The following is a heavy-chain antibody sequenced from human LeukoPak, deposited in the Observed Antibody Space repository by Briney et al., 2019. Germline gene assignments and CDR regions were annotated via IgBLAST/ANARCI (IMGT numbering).Heavy chain of an antibody. J-gene: IGHJ5*02. Sequence: ASVTVSFKASGYTFTIYGISWVRPAPGQGLGWVGWISAYNGNTNYAQKLQGRVTMTTDTSTSTAYMELKSLRSDGTAVYYCARLSQLELGGLNWFDPWGQGTLVTVSS. CDR2: ISAYNGNT. V-gene: IGHV1-18*01. CDR3: ARLSQLELGGLNWFDP. D-gene: IGHD1-7*01. CDR1: GYTFTIYG.